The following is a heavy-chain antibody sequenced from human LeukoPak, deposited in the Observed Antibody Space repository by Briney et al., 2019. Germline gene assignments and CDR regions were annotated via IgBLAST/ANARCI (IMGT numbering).Heavy chain of an antibody. CDR1: GFTFNSYS. V-gene: IGHV3-21*01. Sequence: GGSLRLSCAASGFTFNSYSMNWVRQAPGKGLEWVLSISSSSSYIYYADSVKGRFTISRDNAKNSLYLQMNSLRAEDTAVYYCARDSDYDFWSGLFSPKENWFDPWGQGTLVTVSS. CDR3: ARDSDYDFWSGLFSPKENWFDP. D-gene: IGHD3-3*01. J-gene: IGHJ5*02. CDR2: ISSSSSYI.